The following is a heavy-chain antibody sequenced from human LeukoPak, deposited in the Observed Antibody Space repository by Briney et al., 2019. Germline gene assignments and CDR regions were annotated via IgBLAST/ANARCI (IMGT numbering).Heavy chain of an antibody. J-gene: IGHJ3*02. Sequence: SETLSLTCTVSGGSISSYYWSWIRQPPGKGLEWIGYIYYSGSTNYSPSLKSRVTISVDTSKNQFSLKLSSVTAADTAVYYCARESGSGSYAFDIWGQGTMVTVSS. CDR2: IYYSGST. D-gene: IGHD3-10*01. CDR1: GGSISSYY. CDR3: ARESGSGSYAFDI. V-gene: IGHV4-59*01.